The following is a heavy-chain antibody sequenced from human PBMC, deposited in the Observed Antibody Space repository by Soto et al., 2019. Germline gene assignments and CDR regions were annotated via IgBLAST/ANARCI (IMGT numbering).Heavy chain of an antibody. D-gene: IGHD4-17*01. CDR1: GDSISSINNY. Sequence: SETLSLTCTVSGDSISSINNYWSWIRQPPGEGLEWIGFISYSGTTSYSPSLKSRVAISLDTSKNQFSLKLNSVTAADTAVYYCARGMTTVTTLDYWGQGTLVTVSS. CDR2: ISYSGTT. CDR3: ARGMTTVTTLDY. V-gene: IGHV4-30-4*01. J-gene: IGHJ4*02.